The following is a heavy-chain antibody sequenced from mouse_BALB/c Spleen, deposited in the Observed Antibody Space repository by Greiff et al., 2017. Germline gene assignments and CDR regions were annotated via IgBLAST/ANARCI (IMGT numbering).Heavy chain of an antibody. Sequence: VQLQQSGAELVRPGTSVKVSCKASGYDFTNYLIEWVKQRPGQGLEWIGVINPGSGGTNYNEKFKGKATLTADKSSSTAYMQLSSLTSDDSAVYFCARHGSSYGDYWGQGTSVTVSS. J-gene: IGHJ4*01. D-gene: IGHD1-1*01. V-gene: IGHV1-54*03. CDR2: INPGSGGT. CDR3: ARHGSSYGDY. CDR1: GYDFTNYL.